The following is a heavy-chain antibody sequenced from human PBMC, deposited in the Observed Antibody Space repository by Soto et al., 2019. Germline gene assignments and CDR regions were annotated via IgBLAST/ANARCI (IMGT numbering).Heavy chain of an antibody. CDR3: ARDFGSTSYYYYYYGMDV. D-gene: IGHD2-2*01. Sequence: QVQLLQSGAEVKKPGSSVKVSCKASGGTFSSYAISWVRQAPGQGLEWMGGIIPSFGTANYAQKFQGRVTITADESTSTAYMELSSLRSEDTAMYYCARDFGSTSYYYYYYGMDVWGQGTTVTVS. J-gene: IGHJ6*02. V-gene: IGHV1-69*01. CDR2: IIPSFGTA. CDR1: GGTFSSYA.